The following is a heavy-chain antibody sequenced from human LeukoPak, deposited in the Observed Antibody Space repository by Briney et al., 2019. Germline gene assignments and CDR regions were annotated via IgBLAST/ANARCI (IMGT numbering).Heavy chain of an antibody. Sequence: GGSLRLSCAASGFTFSSYAMHWVRQAPGKGLEWVAVISYDGSNKYYADSVKGRFTISRDNSKNALYLQMNSLRAEDTAVYYCARAVVVPAAILYYYYYMDVWGKGTTVTVSS. J-gene: IGHJ6*03. CDR2: ISYDGSNK. V-gene: IGHV3-30*01. D-gene: IGHD2-2*02. CDR1: GFTFSSYA. CDR3: ARAVVVPAAILYYYYYMDV.